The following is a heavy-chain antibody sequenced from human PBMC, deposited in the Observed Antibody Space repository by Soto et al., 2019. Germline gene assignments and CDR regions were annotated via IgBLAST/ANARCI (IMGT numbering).Heavy chain of an antibody. CDR2: IRSSDNTR. CDR1: GFSFSDYY. CDR3: ARGNALYDY. J-gene: IGHJ4*02. Sequence: GTLRLSCAASGFSFSDYYMSWIRQAPGKGLEWVSYIRSSDNTRYYADSVKGRFTISRDNAKNSLYPQMNSLRAEDTAVYYCARGNALYDYWGQGTLVTVSS. D-gene: IGHD2-2*01. V-gene: IGHV3-11*01.